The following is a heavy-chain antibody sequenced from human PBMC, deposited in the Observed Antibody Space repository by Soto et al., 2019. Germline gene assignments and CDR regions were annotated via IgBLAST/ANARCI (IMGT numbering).Heavy chain of an antibody. V-gene: IGHV3-30-3*01. J-gene: IGHJ6*02. CDR3: ARDLGDYEDYYYGMDV. CDR2: ISYDGSNK. D-gene: IGHD4-17*01. Sequence: SLRLSCAASGFTFSSYAMHWVRQAPGKGLEWVAVISYDGSNKYYADSVKGRFTISRDNSKNTLYLQMNSLRAEDTAVYYCARDLGDYEDYYYGMDVWGQGTTVTVSS. CDR1: GFTFSSYA.